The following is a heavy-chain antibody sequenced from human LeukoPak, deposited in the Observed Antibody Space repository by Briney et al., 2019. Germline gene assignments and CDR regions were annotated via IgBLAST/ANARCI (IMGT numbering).Heavy chain of an antibody. CDR2: TYYRSKWYN. D-gene: IGHD2-21*02. J-gene: IGHJ6*03. Sequence: SQTLSLTCAISGDSVSSNSAAWNWIRQSPSRGLEWLGRTYYRSKWYNDYAVSVKSRITINPDTSKNQFSLQLNSVTPEDTAVYYCARGYCGGDCYVDRYRYYYYYYMDVWGKGTTVTISS. CDR3: ARGYCGGDCYVDRYRYYYYYYMDV. V-gene: IGHV6-1*01. CDR1: GDSVSSNSAA.